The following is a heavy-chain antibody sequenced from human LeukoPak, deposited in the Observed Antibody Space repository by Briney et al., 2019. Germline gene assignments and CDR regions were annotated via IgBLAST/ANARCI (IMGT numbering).Heavy chain of an antibody. Sequence: GGSLSLSCACSEFSFSTFAMTWVRQPPGKVLEWVSVMVGGGDTYYADFVKGRFTISRDNSKNTVYLQMNSLRVEDTAIYYCAKDLHYNDGRWEFDPWGQGTLVTVSS. CDR1: EFSFSTFA. CDR2: MVGGGDT. CDR3: AKDLHYNDGRWEFDP. J-gene: IGHJ5*02. V-gene: IGHV3-23*01. D-gene: IGHD5-24*01.